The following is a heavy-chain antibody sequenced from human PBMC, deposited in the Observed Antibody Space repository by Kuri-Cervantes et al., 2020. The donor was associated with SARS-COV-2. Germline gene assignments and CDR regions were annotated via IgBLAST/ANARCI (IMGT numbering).Heavy chain of an antibody. CDR1: GGSFSGYY. D-gene: IGHD3-10*01. CDR3: ARDYVVRGVIRRYFDL. CDR2: INHSGST. Sequence: SETLSLTCAVYGGSFSGYYWSWIRQPPGKGLEWIGEINHSGSTNYNPSLKSRVTISVDTSKNQFSLKLSSVTAADTAVYYCARDYVVRGVIRRYFDLWGRGTLVTGSS. V-gene: IGHV4-34*01. J-gene: IGHJ2*01.